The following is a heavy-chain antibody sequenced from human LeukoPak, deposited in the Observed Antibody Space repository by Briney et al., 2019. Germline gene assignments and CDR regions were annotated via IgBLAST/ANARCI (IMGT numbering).Heavy chain of an antibody. D-gene: IGHD3-22*01. Sequence: ASVKVSCKASGYTFTGYCMHWVRQAPGQGLEWMGWINPNSGGTNYAQKFQGRVTMTRDTSISTPYMELSRLRSDDTAVYYCARGVGRYYDSSGSFDYWGQGTLVTVSS. CDR1: GYTFTGYC. V-gene: IGHV1-2*02. CDR3: ARGVGRYYDSSGSFDY. CDR2: INPNSGGT. J-gene: IGHJ4*02.